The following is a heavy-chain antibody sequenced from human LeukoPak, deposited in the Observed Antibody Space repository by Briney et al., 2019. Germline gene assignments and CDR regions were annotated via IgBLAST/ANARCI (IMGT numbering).Heavy chain of an antibody. CDR2: INPYSGGT. J-gene: IGHJ3*02. CDR3: ARVSARWPIRGDAFDI. CDR1: GYTLTGYY. V-gene: IGHV1-2*02. Sequence: ASVKVSCKASGYTLTGYYMHWVRQAPGQGLEWMGWINPYSGGTNYAQKFQGRVTMTRDTSISTAYMELSRLRSDDTAVYYCARVSARWPIRGDAFDIWGQGTMVTVSS. D-gene: IGHD3-10*01.